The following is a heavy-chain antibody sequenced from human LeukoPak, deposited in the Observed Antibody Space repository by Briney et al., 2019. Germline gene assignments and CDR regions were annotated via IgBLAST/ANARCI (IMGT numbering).Heavy chain of an antibody. Sequence: ASVKVSCKAFGGTFSSYAISWVRQAPGQGLEWMGGIIPIFGTANYAQKFQGRVTITADESTSTAYMELSSLKSEDTAVYYCASTTAMGPYYYYMDVWGKGTTVTVSS. J-gene: IGHJ6*03. V-gene: IGHV1-69*13. D-gene: IGHD5-18*01. CDR1: GGTFSSYA. CDR3: ASTTAMGPYYYYMDV. CDR2: IIPIFGTA.